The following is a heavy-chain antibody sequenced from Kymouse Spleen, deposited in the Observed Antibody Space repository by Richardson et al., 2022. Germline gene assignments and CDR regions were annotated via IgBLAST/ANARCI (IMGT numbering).Heavy chain of an antibody. V-gene: IGHV3-30*18. CDR3: ATALWGSYRYLDY. D-gene: IGHD3-16*02. J-gene: IGHJ4*02. Sequence: QVQLVESGGGVVQPGRSLRLSCAASGFTFSSYGMHWVRQAPGKGLEWVAVISYDGSNKYYADSVKGRFTISRDNSKNTLYLQMNSLRAEDTAVYYCATALWGSYRYLDYWGQGTLVTVSS. CDR2: ISYDGSNK. CDR1: GFTFSSYG.